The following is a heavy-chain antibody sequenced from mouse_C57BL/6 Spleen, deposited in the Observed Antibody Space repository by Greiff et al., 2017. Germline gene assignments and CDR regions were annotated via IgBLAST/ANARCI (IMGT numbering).Heavy chain of an antibody. CDR1: GYAFSSYW. V-gene: IGHV1-80*01. J-gene: IGHJ2*01. CDR2: IYPGDGDT. CDR3: ARAPLYYGSTYFDY. D-gene: IGHD1-1*01. Sequence: VNLVESGAELVKPGASVKISCKASGYAFSSYWMNWVKQRPGKGLEWIGKIYPGDGDTNYNGKFKGKATLTADKSSSTAYMQLSSLTSEDTAVYVCARAPLYYGSTYFDYWGQGTTLTVSS.